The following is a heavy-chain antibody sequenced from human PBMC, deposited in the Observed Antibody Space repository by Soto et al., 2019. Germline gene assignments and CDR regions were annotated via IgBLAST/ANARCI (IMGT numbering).Heavy chain of an antibody. Sequence: SETLSLTCSVSGGSISSYYWSLIRQPPGKGLEWIGYIYYSGNTNYNPSLKSRITISIDTSKNQFSLNLTSVTAADTAVYYCARGMVGYNWNYRWFDPWGQGTPVTVSS. CDR1: GGSISSYY. J-gene: IGHJ5*02. V-gene: IGHV4-59*01. D-gene: IGHD1-7*01. CDR2: IYYSGNT. CDR3: ARGMVGYNWNYRWFDP.